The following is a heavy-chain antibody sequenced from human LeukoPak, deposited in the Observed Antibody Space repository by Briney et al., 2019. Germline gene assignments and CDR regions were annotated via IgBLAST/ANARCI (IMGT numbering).Heavy chain of an antibody. CDR2: IWYDGSNK. Sequence: GGSLRLSCAASGFTFSSYGMHWVRQAPGKGLEWVAVIWYDGSNKYYAVSVKGRFTISRDNSKNTLYLQMNSLRAEDAAVYYCARVALPWQLLSWFDPWGQGTLVTVSS. CDR3: ARVALPWQLLSWFDP. J-gene: IGHJ5*02. CDR1: GFTFSSYG. D-gene: IGHD2-15*01. V-gene: IGHV3-33*01.